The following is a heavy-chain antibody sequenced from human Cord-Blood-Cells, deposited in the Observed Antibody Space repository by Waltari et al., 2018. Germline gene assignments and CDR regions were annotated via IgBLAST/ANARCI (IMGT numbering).Heavy chain of an antibody. CDR1: GFTFSSYA. D-gene: IGHD1-26*01. CDR3: ARDAEGAGSYYFDY. V-gene: IGHV3-30-3*01. J-gene: IGHJ4*02. CDR2: ISYDGSNK. Sequence: QVQLLESGGGVVQPGRSLRLYCAAPGFTFSSYAINWVRQAPGKGLEWVAVISYDGSNKYYADSVKGRFTISRDNSKNTLYLQMNSLRAEDTAVYYCARDAEGAGSYYFDYWGQGTLVTVSS.